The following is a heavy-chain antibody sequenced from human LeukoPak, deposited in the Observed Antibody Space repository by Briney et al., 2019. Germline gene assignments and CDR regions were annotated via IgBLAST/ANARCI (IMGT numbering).Heavy chain of an antibody. V-gene: IGHV4-59*01. D-gene: IGHD4-17*01. J-gene: IGHJ4*02. CDR1: GGSISSYY. CDR2: IYYSGST. CDR3: ARDDGDYYFDY. Sequence: PSETLSLTCTVSGGSISSYYWSWIRQPPGKGLEWIGYIYYSGSTNYNPSLKSRVAISVDTSKNQFSLKLSSVTAADTAVYYCARDDGDYYFDYWGQGTLVTVSS.